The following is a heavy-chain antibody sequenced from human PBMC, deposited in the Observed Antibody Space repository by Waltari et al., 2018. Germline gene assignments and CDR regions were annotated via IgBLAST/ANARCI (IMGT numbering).Heavy chain of an antibody. CDR3: ARGGGTFSKPQYFDS. J-gene: IGHJ4*02. V-gene: IGHV7-4-1*02. CDR1: GYIFTTYR. Sequence: QVHLVQSGSEMKKPGASVKVSCKASGYIFTTYRINWVRQAPGQGLEWMGWINPNPGNPTFVQGFTGRFVCSLDTSVSTAYWQISSLKAEDSAIYYCARGGGTFSKPQYFDSWGQGTRVTVSS. D-gene: IGHD1-26*01. CDR2: INPNPGNP.